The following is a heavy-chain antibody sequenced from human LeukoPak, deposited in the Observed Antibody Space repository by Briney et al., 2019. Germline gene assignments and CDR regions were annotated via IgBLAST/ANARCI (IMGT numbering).Heavy chain of an antibody. CDR2: ISSSSSYI. CDR3: ARDRSYGDYADY. CDR1: GFTFSSYS. V-gene: IGHV3-21*01. J-gene: IGHJ4*02. Sequence: GGSLRLSCAASGFTFSSYSMNWVRQAPGKGLEWVSSISSSSSYIYYADSVKGRFTISRGNAKNSLYLQMNSLRAEDTAVYYCARDRSYGDYADYWGQGTLVTVSS. D-gene: IGHD4-17*01.